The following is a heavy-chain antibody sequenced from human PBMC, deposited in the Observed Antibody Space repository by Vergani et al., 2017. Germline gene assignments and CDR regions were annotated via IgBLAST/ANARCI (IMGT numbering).Heavy chain of an antibody. Sequence: QITLKESGPTLVKPTQTLTLTCTFSGFSLSTSGVGVGWIRQPPGKALEWLALSYWDDDKRYSPSLKSRLTITKDTSKNQVVLTMTNMDPVDTATYYCAHRHRTMTTVTTAFDIWGQGTMVTVSS. CDR3: AHRHRTMTTVTTAFDI. V-gene: IGHV2-5*02. CDR2: SYWDDDK. CDR1: GFSLSTSGVG. D-gene: IGHD4-17*01. J-gene: IGHJ3*02.